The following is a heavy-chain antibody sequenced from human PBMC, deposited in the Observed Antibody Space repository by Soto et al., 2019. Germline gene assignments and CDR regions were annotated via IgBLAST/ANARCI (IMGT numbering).Heavy chain of an antibody. D-gene: IGHD1-1*01. CDR2: MSHSGGT. Sequence: QVQLQQWGAGLLKPSETLSLTCAVYGGSVSGASYYWSWILQPSGKGLEWIGEMSHSGGTHFNPSLKSRVTISVDTSTNQFSLKMSSVTAADTALYYCARVERGTATTVVDAFDIWGPGTMVTVSS. V-gene: IGHV4-34*01. CDR1: GGSVSGASYY. CDR3: ARVERGTATTVVDAFDI. J-gene: IGHJ3*02.